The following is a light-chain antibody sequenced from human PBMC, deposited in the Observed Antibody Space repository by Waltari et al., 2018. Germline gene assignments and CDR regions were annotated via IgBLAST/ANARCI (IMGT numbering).Light chain of an antibody. J-gene: IGLJ2*01. V-gene: IGLV1-44*01. Sequence: QSVLTQAPSVSGPPGQRVTISFSGTNYNIGSGPVNWYQQVPGMSPKLLIYSTDQRPSRVPYRFSGAQSGTAASLAISGLQSEDEADYYCATWDGRVNGVLFGGGTKVTVL. CDR1: NYNIGSGP. CDR2: STD. CDR3: ATWDGRVNGVL.